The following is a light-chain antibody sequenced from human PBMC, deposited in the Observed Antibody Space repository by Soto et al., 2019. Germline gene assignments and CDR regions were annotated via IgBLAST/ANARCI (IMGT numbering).Light chain of an antibody. CDR3: QAWDNTTVV. CDR2: QDN. J-gene: IGLJ2*01. V-gene: IGLV3-1*01. CDR1: KLGDKY. Sequence: SYELTQPPSVSVSPGQTAKIACSGDKLGDKYVSWYQQKAGQSPVLVMYQDNKRPSGIPARFSGSNSGKTATLTIRVTQAMDEAEYYCQAWDNTTVVFGGGTKLTVL.